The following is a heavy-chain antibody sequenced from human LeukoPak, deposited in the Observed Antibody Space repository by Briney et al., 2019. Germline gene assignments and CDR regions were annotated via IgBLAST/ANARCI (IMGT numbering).Heavy chain of an antibody. V-gene: IGHV1-2*02. J-gene: IGHJ4*02. Sequence: GASVKVSCKAPGYTFTGYYMHWVRQAPGQGLEGMGRINPNSGGTNYAQRFQGRVTMTGDTSISTAYMELSRLRSDDTAVYYCARDLRTYNWNYVLYWGQGTLVTVSS. D-gene: IGHD1-7*01. CDR2: INPNSGGT. CDR1: GYTFTGYY. CDR3: ARDLRTYNWNYVLY.